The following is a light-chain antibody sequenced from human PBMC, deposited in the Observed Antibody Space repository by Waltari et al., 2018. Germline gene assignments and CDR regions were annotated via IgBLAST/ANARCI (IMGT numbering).Light chain of an antibody. J-gene: IGLJ2*01. CDR1: SSDVGSYNF. CDR2: EVS. CDR3: SSFTTSTTI. V-gene: IGLV2-14*01. Sequence: QSALTQPASVSGSPGQSITISCTGTSSDVGSYNFVSWYQQHPGKAPKLMILEVSNRPSGISDRFSASKSGNTASLTISGLQAEDEADYYCSSFTTSTTIFGGGTKLTVL.